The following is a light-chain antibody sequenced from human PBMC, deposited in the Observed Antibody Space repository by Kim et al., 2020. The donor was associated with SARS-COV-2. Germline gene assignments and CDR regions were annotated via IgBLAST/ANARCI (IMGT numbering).Light chain of an antibody. Sequence: ELTQPPSASGTPGQTVTISCSGSTSNIGSDNVNWYQQFPGTAPKLLIYTTTQRPSGVPDRFSGSKSGTSASLAISALQSEDEADYYCASWDDGLNGPVFGGGTK. CDR3: ASWDDGLNGPV. J-gene: IGLJ3*02. CDR2: TTT. V-gene: IGLV1-44*01. CDR1: TSNIGSDN.